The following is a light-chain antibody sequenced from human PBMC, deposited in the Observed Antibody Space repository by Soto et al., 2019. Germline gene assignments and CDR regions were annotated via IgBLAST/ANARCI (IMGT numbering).Light chain of an antibody. CDR3: CSYAGSGNYWI. CDR2: GVT. V-gene: IGLV2-23*02. Sequence: QSAPTQPASVSGSPGQSITISCTGTNNDVGAFNLVSWYQQHPVKAPKLIIFGVTERPSGVSNRFSGSKSGNTASLTISGLQAEDEGDYYCCSYAGSGNYWIFGGGTKLTVL. J-gene: IGLJ3*02. CDR1: NNDVGAFNL.